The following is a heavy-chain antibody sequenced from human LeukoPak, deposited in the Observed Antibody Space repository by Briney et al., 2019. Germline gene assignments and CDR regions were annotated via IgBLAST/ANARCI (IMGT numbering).Heavy chain of an antibody. CDR1: GGTFSSYA. CDR3: ARGRNYYYYMDV. J-gene: IGHJ6*03. V-gene: IGHV1-69*01. CDR2: IIPIFGTA. Sequence: SVKVSCKASGGTFSSYAISWVRQAPGQGLEWMGGIIPIFGTANYAQKFQGRVTITADESTSTAYMELSSLRSEDTAVYYCARGRNYYYYMDVWGKGTTVTVSS.